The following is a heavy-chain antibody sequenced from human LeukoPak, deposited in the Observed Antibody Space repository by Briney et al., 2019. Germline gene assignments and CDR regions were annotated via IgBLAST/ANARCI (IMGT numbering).Heavy chain of an antibody. CDR1: GFTFSSYS. Sequence: GGSLRLSCGASGFTFSSYSMNWVRQAPGKGLEWVSVIYSGGSTYYADSVKGRFTISRDNSKNTLYLQMNSLRAEDTAVYYCAAALYCSSTSCYDYWGQGTLVAVSS. CDR2: IYSGGST. D-gene: IGHD2-2*01. V-gene: IGHV3-66*01. J-gene: IGHJ4*02. CDR3: AAALYCSSTSCYDY.